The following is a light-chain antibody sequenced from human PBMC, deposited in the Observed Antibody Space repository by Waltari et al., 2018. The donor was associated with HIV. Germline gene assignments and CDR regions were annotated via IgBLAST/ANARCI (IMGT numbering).Light chain of an antibody. CDR3: SSYTRSTVYV. CDR1: TSDVGGYNH. Sequence: QSALTQPASVSGSPGQSITISCTGTTSDVGGYNHVSWYQQHPGKAPKLMIYEVSNRPSGVSNRFSGSKSGSTASLTISGLQAEDEADYYCSSYTRSTVYVFGTGTKVTVL. V-gene: IGLV2-14*01. CDR2: EVS. J-gene: IGLJ1*01.